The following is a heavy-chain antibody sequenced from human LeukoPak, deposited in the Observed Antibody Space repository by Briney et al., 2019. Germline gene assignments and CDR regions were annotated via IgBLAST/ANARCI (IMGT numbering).Heavy chain of an antibody. Sequence: PSETLSLTCTVSGASISSDYWNWIRQPPGKGLEWIGHVYHSGSTNYNPSLKSRVTISVDTSKNQFSLKLSSVTAADTAVYYCARGRSITIFGVVRGAFDIWGQGTMVTVSP. D-gene: IGHD3-3*01. CDR1: GASISSDY. CDR3: ARGRSITIFGVVRGAFDI. V-gene: IGHV4-59*12. J-gene: IGHJ3*02. CDR2: VYHSGST.